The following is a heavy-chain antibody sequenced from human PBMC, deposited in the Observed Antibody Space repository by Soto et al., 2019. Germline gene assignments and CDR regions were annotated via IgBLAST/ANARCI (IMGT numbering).Heavy chain of an antibody. CDR3: ARVVFRTMTVVDMGDWLDP. D-gene: IGHD3-22*01. V-gene: IGHV4-59*01. CDR2: IYYSGST. Sequence: RSLTCTVSGGSISSYYWSWIRQPPGKGLEWIGYIYYSGSTNYNPSLKSRVTISVDTSKNQFSLKLSSVTSADTAVYYCARVVFRTMTVVDMGDWLDPWGEGTLVTVSS. J-gene: IGHJ5*02. CDR1: GGSISSYY.